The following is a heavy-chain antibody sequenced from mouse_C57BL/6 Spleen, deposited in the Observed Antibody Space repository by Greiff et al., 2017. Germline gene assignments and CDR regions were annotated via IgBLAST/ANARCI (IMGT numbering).Heavy chain of an antibody. CDR2: INPNNGGT. CDR3: ARYGGSGAMDY. Sequence: VQLQQSGPELVKPGASVKISCKASGYTFTDYYMNWVKQSHGKSLEWIGDINPNNGGTSYNQKFKGKATLTVDKSSSTAYMELRSLTSEDSAVYYCARYGGSGAMDYWGQGTSVTVSS. D-gene: IGHD1-1*02. V-gene: IGHV1-26*01. CDR1: GYTFTDYY. J-gene: IGHJ4*01.